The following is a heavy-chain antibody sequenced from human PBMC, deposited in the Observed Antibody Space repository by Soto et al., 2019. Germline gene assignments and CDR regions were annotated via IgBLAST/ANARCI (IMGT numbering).Heavy chain of an antibody. Sequence: SETLSLTCAVYGGSFSGYYWSWIRQPPGKGLEWIGEINHSGSTNYNPSLKSRVTISVDTSKNQFSLKLSSVTAADTAVYYCARGGGWYFSYYYGMDVWGQGTTVTVSS. J-gene: IGHJ6*02. CDR1: GGSFSGYY. CDR2: INHSGST. V-gene: IGHV4-34*01. CDR3: ARGGGWYFSYYYGMDV. D-gene: IGHD6-19*01.